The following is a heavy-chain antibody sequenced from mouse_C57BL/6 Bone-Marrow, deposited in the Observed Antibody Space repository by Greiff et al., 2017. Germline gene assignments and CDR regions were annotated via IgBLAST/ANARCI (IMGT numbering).Heavy chain of an antibody. CDR3: ARDLLRYSYFDV. J-gene: IGHJ1*03. CDR1: GYAFSSYW. D-gene: IGHD1-1*01. V-gene: IGHV1-80*01. CDR2: IYPGDGDT. Sequence: VQLQQSGAELVKPGASVKISCKASGYAFSSYWMNWVKQRPGKGLEWIGQIYPGDGDTNYNGKFKGKATLTADKSSSTAYMQLSSLTSEDSAVYFCARDLLRYSYFDVWGTGTTVTVSS.